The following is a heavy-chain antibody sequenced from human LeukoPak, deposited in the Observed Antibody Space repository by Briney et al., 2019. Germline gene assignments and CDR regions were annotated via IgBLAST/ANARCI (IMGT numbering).Heavy chain of an antibody. V-gene: IGHV4-30-4*01. CDR1: GGSISSGDYY. CDR2: IYYSGST. Sequence: PSETLSLTCTVSGGSISSGDYYWSWIRQPPGKGLEWIGYIYYSGSTYYNPSLKSRVTISVDTSKNQFSPKLSSVTAADTAVYYCARDLYYGSGSFYYYGMDVWGQGTTVTVSS. CDR3: ARDLYYGSGSFYYYGMDV. D-gene: IGHD3-10*01. J-gene: IGHJ6*02.